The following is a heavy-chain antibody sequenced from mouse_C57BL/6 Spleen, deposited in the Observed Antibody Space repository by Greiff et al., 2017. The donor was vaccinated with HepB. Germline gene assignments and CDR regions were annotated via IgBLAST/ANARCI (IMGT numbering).Heavy chain of an antibody. CDR1: GFTFSSYA. CDR2: ISDGGSYT. CDR3: ARDDPAYCFDY. J-gene: IGHJ2*01. V-gene: IGHV5-4*01. Sequence: EVMLVESGGGLVKPGGSLKLSCAASGFTFSSYAMSWVRQTPEKRLEWVATISDGGSYTYYPDNVKGRFTISRDNAKNNLYLQMSHLKSEDTAMYYCARDDPAYCFDYWGQGTTLTVSS.